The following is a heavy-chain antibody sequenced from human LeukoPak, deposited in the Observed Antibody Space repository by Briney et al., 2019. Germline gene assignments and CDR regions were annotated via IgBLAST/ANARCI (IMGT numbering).Heavy chain of an antibody. Sequence: SETLSLTCNVSCDSITSGGFYWAWIRQSPGKGLEWIGNVYYSGTTQYNPSLKGRVTISMDMSKNQFSLSLNSVSVTDTAIYYCARRDYAAWFDPWGQGTLVTVSS. D-gene: IGHD4/OR15-4a*01. J-gene: IGHJ5*02. CDR3: ARRDYAAWFDP. V-gene: IGHV4-39*01. CDR2: VYYSGTT. CDR1: CDSITSGGFY.